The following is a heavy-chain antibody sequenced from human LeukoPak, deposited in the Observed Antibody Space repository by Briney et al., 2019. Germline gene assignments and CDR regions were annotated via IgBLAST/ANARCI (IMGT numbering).Heavy chain of an antibody. Sequence: GGSLRLSCAASGFTFSSYWMSWVRQAPGKGLEWVSYISNSGSTIYYADSVKGRFTISRDNAKNSLYLQMNSLRAVDTAVYYCARSVDIDYWGQGTLVTVSS. J-gene: IGHJ4*02. CDR3: ARSVDIDY. CDR1: GFTFSSYW. D-gene: IGHD5-12*01. V-gene: IGHV3-48*01. CDR2: ISNSGSTI.